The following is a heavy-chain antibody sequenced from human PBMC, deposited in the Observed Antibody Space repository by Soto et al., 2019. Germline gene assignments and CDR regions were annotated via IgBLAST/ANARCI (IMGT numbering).Heavy chain of an antibody. CDR2: IWYDGSNK. CDR1: GFTFSSYG. CDR3: ARSETGGDYIGYFDY. Sequence: GGSLRLSCAASGFTFSSYGMHWVRQAPGKGLEWVAVIWYDGSNKYYADSVKGRFTISRDNSKNTLYLQMNSLRAEDTAVYYCARSETGGDYIGYFDYWGQGTLVTVSS. V-gene: IGHV3-33*01. J-gene: IGHJ4*02. D-gene: IGHD4-17*01.